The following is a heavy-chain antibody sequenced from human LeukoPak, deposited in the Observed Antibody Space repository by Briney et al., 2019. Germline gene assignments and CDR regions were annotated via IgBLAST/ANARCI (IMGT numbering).Heavy chain of an antibody. CDR1: GGSISSGGYS. Sequence: PSETLSLTCAVSGGSISSGGYSWSWIRQPPGKGLEWIGYIYHSGSTYYNPSLKSRVTISVDRSKNQFSLKLSSVTAADTAVYYCARCNVAARRSNWFDPWGQGTLVTVSS. CDR3: ARCNVAARRSNWFDP. V-gene: IGHV4-30-2*01. D-gene: IGHD6-6*01. CDR2: IYHSGST. J-gene: IGHJ5*02.